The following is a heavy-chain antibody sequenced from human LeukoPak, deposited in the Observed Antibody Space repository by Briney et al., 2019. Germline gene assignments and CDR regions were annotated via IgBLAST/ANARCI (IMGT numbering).Heavy chain of an antibody. Sequence: ASVTVSCTASGYTFTSYAMHWVRQAPGQRLEWMGWINAGNGNTKYSQKFQGRVTITRDTSASTAYMELSSLRSEDTAVYYCARDGAARKPRAFDYWGQGTLVTVSS. V-gene: IGHV1-3*01. CDR1: GYTFTSYA. CDR3: ARDGAARKPRAFDY. CDR2: INAGNGNT. J-gene: IGHJ4*02. D-gene: IGHD1-26*01.